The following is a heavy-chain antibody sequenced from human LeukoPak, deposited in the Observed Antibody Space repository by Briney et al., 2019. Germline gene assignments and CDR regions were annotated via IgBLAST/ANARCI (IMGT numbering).Heavy chain of an antibody. CDR1: GFTFRSSA. CDR3: ARDLGLAVASSWGGLDY. D-gene: IGHD6-19*01. J-gene: IGHJ4*02. V-gene: IGHV3-30*04. CDR2: ISYDGVNT. Sequence: GRSLRLSCTASGFTFRSSAMHWVRQAPGKGLEWVAVISYDGVNTYFADSVKGRFTIFRDNSKNTLFLQMSSLRHEDTAVYFCARDLGLAVASSWGGLDYWGQGTLVTVSS.